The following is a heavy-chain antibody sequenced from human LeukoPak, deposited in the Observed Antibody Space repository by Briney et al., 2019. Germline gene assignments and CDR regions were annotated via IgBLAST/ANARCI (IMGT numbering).Heavy chain of an antibody. D-gene: IGHD2-15*01. J-gene: IGHJ4*02. V-gene: IGHV4-59*01. CDR3: VRHSRVVAFDY. Sequence: SETLSLTCTVSGGSISSYYWSWIRQPPGKGLEYIGYIYYSGNTNSNPSLNSRVTISVDTSKNQFSLKLTSVTAADTAVYYCVRHSRVVAFDYWGQGNLVTVSS. CDR2: IYYSGNT. CDR1: GGSISSYY.